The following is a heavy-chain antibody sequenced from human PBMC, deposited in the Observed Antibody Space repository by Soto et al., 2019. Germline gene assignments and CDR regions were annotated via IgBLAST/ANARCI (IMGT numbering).Heavy chain of an antibody. D-gene: IGHD2-21*01. J-gene: IGHJ4*02. V-gene: IGHV4-31*03. CDR1: GGSISSGGYY. Sequence: QVQLQESGPGLVKPSQTLSLSCTVSGGSISSGGYYWTWIRQHPGKGLEWIGYIYYSGGTHYNPSLKSRVAISRDTSKNQFSLKLTYVTAADTAVYYCATGDGYPDYWGQGTLVTVSS. CDR2: IYYSGGT. CDR3: ATGDGYPDY.